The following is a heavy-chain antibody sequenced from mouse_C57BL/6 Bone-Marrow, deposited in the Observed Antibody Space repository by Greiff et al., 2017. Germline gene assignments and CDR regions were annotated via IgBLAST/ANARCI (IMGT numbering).Heavy chain of an antibody. V-gene: IGHV5-9-1*02. D-gene: IGHD1-1*01. CDR2: ISSGGDYI. CDR1: GFTFSSYA. Sequence: EVKLMESGAGLVKPGGSLKLSCAASGFTFSSYAMSWVRQTPEKRLEWVAYISSGGDYIYYADTVKGRFTISRDNARNTLYLQMSSLKSEDTAMYYCTRENLRYYFDYWGQGTTLTVSS. CDR3: TRENLRYYFDY. J-gene: IGHJ2*01.